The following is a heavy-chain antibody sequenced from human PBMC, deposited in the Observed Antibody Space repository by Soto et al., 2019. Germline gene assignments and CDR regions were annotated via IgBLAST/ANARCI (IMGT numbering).Heavy chain of an antibody. V-gene: IGHV5-51*01. D-gene: IGHD5-12*01. CDR1: GYSFTSYW. CDR3: AIIVANITSGNAFDI. CDR2: IYPGDPDT. Sequence: GESLKISCKCSGYSFTSYWIGLVRQMPEKGLGWMGIIYPGDPDTRYSTSFQGQATISADKSISTAYLQWSSLMASDTAMFYCAIIVANITSGNAFDIWGQGTMVTVSS. J-gene: IGHJ3*02.